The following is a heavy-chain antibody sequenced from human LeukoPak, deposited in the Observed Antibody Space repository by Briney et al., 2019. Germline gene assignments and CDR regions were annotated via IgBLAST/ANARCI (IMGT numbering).Heavy chain of an antibody. CDR1: GFTFSSYA. CDR2: ISGSGGST. J-gene: IGHJ4*02. V-gene: IGHV3-23*01. Sequence: GGSLRLSCAASGFTFSSYAMSWVRQAPGKGLEWVSAISGSGGSTYYADSVKGRFTISRDNSKNTLYLQMNSLRAEDTAVYYCAKGRGSYFFEQTEDYWGQGTLVTVSS. D-gene: IGHD1-26*01. CDR3: AKGRGSYFFEQTEDY.